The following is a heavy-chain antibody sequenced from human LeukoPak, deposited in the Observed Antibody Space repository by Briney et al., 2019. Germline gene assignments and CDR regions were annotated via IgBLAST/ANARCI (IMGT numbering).Heavy chain of an antibody. CDR3: AKSNGYGLVDI. D-gene: IGHD3-10*01. V-gene: IGHV4-39*07. Sequence: TGSYYWGWVRQPPGKGLEWIGNNSPSLKSRVTISLDTSRNQFSLKLNSVTAADTAVYYCAKSNGYGLVDIWGQGTMVTVSS. CDR1: TGSYY. J-gene: IGHJ3*02.